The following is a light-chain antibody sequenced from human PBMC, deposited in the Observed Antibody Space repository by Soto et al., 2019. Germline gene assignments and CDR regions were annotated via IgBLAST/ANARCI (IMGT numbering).Light chain of an antibody. J-gene: IGLJ2*01. CDR1: SNDIGGYNY. CDR3: NSYTSSNTRI. Sequence: QSALTQPASVSGSPRQSITISCTGTSNDIGGYNYVSWYQQHPGKAPKLIIYDFNSRPSGVSNRFSGSKSGNTASLTISGLQAEDEADYYCNSYTSSNTRIFGGGTKVTVL. CDR2: DFN. V-gene: IGLV2-14*03.